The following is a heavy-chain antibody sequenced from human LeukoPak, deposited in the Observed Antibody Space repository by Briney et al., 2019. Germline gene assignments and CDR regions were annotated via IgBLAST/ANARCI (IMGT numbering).Heavy chain of an antibody. D-gene: IGHD2/OR15-2a*01. CDR3: ARDGLTTGFDALDY. J-gene: IGHJ4*02. Sequence: GSLRLSCAASAFAFTNYWMTWVRQAPGKGLEWVANINQDGSEKYYVDSVKGRFTISRDNAKNSLYLQMNSLRAEDTAVYYCARDGLTTGFDALDYWGQGTLVTVSS. CDR1: AFAFTNYW. CDR2: INQDGSEK. V-gene: IGHV3-7*03.